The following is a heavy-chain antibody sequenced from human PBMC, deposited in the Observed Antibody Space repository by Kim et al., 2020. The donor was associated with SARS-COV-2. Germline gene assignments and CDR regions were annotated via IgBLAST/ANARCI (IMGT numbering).Heavy chain of an antibody. CDR2: IYHSGST. Sequence: SETLSLTCAVSGGSISSSNWWSWVRQPPGKGLEWIGEIYHSGSTNYNPSLKSRVTISVDKSKNQFSLKLSSVTAADTAVYYCARLVQQLVTPRRHFDYWGQGTLVTVSS. CDR1: GGSISSSNW. D-gene: IGHD6-13*01. CDR3: ARLVQQLVTPRRHFDY. J-gene: IGHJ4*02. V-gene: IGHV4-4*02.